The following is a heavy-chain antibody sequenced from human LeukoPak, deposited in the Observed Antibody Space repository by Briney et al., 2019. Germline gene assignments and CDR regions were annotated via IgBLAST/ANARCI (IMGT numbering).Heavy chain of an antibody. CDR3: ARLSREGGSFDY. CDR1: GGSISSSGYY. D-gene: IGHD3-16*01. CDR2: ISFSGTT. V-gene: IGHV4-39*01. J-gene: IGHJ4*02. Sequence: SETLSLTCTVAGGSISSSGYYWGWVRQPPGGGLEWIGSISFSGTTFDNPSLKSRVTLSVDTSKNQFSLRLSSVTAADTAVYYCARLSREGGSFDYWGQGTLVTVSS.